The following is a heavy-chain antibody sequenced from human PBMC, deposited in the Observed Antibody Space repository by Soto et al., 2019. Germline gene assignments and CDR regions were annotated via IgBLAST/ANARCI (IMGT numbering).Heavy chain of an antibody. D-gene: IGHD3-22*01. CDR1: GDSISSYY. J-gene: IGHJ4*02. CDR2: LYYGRSA. Sequence: QVQLQESGPGLVKPSETLSLTCAVSGDSISSYYCMWIRQPPGKGLESIGYLYYGRSANYNPSLESRVTLSVDTSTNQCSLTLSSMAAADTAVYYCALRSMAVVPEYWGQGTLVTVSS. V-gene: IGHV4-59*01. CDR3: ALRSMAVVPEY.